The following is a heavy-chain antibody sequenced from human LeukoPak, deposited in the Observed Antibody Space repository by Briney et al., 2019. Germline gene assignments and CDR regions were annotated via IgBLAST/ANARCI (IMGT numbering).Heavy chain of an antibody. CDR3: ASGNYRGAFDF. Sequence: GGSLRLSCAASGFIFSRYSMHWVRQSPGKGLEWVSCSSASSSSIYHADSVQGRFTISRDTAKNSLYLQMNSLRAEDTAVYYCASGNYRGAFDFWGQGTLVTVSS. J-gene: IGHJ4*02. CDR1: GFIFSRYS. CDR2: SSASSSSI. D-gene: IGHD1-7*01. V-gene: IGHV3-48*01.